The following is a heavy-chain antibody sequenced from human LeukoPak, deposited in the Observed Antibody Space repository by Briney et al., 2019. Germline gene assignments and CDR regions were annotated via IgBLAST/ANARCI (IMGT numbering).Heavy chain of an antibody. V-gene: IGHV4-59*01. J-gene: IGHJ3*02. Sequence: SETLSLTCTVSGGSISSYYWSWIRQPPGKGLEWIGYIYYSGSTNYNPSLKSRVTISVDTSKNQFSLKLSSVTAADTAVYYCARDPAGYRALDIWGQGTMVTVSS. CDR2: IYYSGST. CDR3: ARDPAGYRALDI. D-gene: IGHD6-13*01. CDR1: GGSISSYY.